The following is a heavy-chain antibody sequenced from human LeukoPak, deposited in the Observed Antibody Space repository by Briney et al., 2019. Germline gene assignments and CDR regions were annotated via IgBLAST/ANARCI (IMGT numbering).Heavy chain of an antibody. CDR1: GGPISSSSYY. D-gene: IGHD5-18*01. J-gene: IGHJ4*02. V-gene: IGHV4-39*01. CDR3: ARHGPGYSYGIDY. Sequence: PSETLSLTCTVSGGPISSSSYYWGWIRQPPGKGLEWIGSIYYSGSTYYNPSLKSRVTISVDTSKNQFSLKLSSVTAADTAVYYCARHGPGYSYGIDYWGQGTLVTVSS. CDR2: IYYSGST.